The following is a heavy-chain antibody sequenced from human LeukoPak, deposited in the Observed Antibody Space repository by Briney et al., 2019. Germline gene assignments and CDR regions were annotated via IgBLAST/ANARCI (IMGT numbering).Heavy chain of an antibody. D-gene: IGHD1-7*01. Sequence: SETLSLTCTVSGGSINNYYWTWIRQPPGKGLEWIGYISYSGSTNYNPSLKSRVTISVDTSKNQFSLKLSSVTAADTAVYYCARESQPTTSHNYYYYYMDVWGKGTTVTVSS. J-gene: IGHJ6*03. V-gene: IGHV4-59*01. CDR3: ARESQPTTSHNYYYYYMDV. CDR2: ISYSGST. CDR1: GGSINNYY.